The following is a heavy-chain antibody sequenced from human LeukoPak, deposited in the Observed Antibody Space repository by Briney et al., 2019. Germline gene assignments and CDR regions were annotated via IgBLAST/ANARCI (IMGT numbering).Heavy chain of an antibody. D-gene: IGHD2-2*01. CDR3: AKDARYLRPGPADIVVVPAPNWFDP. J-gene: IGHJ5*02. V-gene: IGHV3-30-3*01. CDR2: ISYDGSNK. CDR1: GFTFSSYA. Sequence: PGGSLRLSCAASGFTFSSYAMHWVRQAPGKGLEWVAVISYDGSNKYYADSVKGRFTISRDNSKNTLYLQMNSLRAEDTAVYYCAKDARYLRPGPADIVVVPAPNWFDPWGQGTLVTVSS.